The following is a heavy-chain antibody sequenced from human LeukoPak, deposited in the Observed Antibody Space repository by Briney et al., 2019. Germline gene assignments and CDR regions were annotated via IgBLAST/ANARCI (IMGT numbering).Heavy chain of an antibody. D-gene: IGHD6-19*01. J-gene: IGHJ4*02. CDR3: ARGVGSGPGYFDY. CDR2: IYYSGRT. CDR1: GGSISSSSYY. V-gene: IGHV4-39*07. Sequence: SETLSLTCTVSGGSISSSSYYWGWIRQPPGKGLEWIGYIYYSGRTYYNPSLKSRVTISVDTSKNQFSLKLSSVTAADTAVYYCARGVGSGPGYFDYWGQGTLVTVSS.